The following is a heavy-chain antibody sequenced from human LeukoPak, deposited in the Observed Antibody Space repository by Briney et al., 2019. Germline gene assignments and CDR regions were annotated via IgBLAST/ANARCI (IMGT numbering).Heavy chain of an antibody. CDR2: INHNGNVN. CDR3: AKALLGIAAAEYYFDY. D-gene: IGHD6-13*01. V-gene: IGHV3-7*03. Sequence: GVSLRLSCAASGFTFSSYWMNWARQAPGKGLEWVASINHNGNVNYYVDSVKGRFTISRDNSKNTLYLQMNSLRAEDTAVYYCAKALLGIAAAEYYFDYWGQGTLVTVSS. J-gene: IGHJ4*02. CDR1: GFTFSSYW.